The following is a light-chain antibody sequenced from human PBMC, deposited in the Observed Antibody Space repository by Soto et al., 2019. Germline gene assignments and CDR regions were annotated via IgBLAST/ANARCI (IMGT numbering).Light chain of an antibody. CDR3: SSYAGFNNFVV. Sequence: QSALTQPPSASGSPGQSVTISCTGTTSDVGGYNYVAWYQQHPGKAPKLIIYEVSKRPSGVPDRSSGSKSVNTASLTVSGLHAEDEADYYCSSYAGFNNFVVFGGGTKLTVL. CDR1: TSDVGGYNY. CDR2: EVS. V-gene: IGLV2-8*01. J-gene: IGLJ2*01.